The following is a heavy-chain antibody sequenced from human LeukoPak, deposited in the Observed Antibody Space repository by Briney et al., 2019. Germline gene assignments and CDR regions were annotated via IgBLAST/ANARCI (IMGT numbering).Heavy chain of an antibody. CDR1: GGSISNFY. CDR2: IYSSGTT. D-gene: IGHD5-18*01. Sequence: SQTLSLTCTVSGGSISNFYWGWIRQPPGKGLEWIGYIYSSGTTNYNPSLKGRVTISLDTSKNQFSLELSSVTAADTAVYYCARDTRAYNYGLDLWGQGTLVTVSS. V-gene: IGHV4-59*01. J-gene: IGHJ5*02. CDR3: ARDTRAYNYGLDL.